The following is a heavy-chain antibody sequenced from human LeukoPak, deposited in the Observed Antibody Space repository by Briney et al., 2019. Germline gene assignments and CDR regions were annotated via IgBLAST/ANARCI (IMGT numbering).Heavy chain of an antibody. CDR3: ARPPYAGSYSIDY. D-gene: IGHD1-26*01. Sequence: GGSLRLSCAVSGLIFSDHYIDWVGHAPGKGLEWVGRSRNKAQGSTIHYAASVKGGFTISRDDSKNSLYLQMDSLKTEDTAVYYCARPPYAGSYSIDYWGQGTLVTVSS. CDR2: SRNKAQGSTI. J-gene: IGHJ4*02. V-gene: IGHV3-72*01. CDR1: GLIFSDHY.